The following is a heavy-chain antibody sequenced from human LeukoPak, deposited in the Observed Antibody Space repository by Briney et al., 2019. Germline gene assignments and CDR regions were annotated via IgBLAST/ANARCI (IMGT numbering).Heavy chain of an antibody. D-gene: IGHD3-22*01. J-gene: IGHJ4*02. V-gene: IGHV4-39*07. CDR3: ARGSGYDSSGYPFDY. CDR2: IYYSGST. CDR1: GGSISSGYYY. Sequence: SETLSLTCTVSGGSISSGYYYWGWIRQPPGKGLEWIGSIYYSGSTYYNPSLKSRVTISVDTSKNQFSLKLSSVTAADTAVYYCARGSGYDSSGYPFDYWGQGTLVTVSS.